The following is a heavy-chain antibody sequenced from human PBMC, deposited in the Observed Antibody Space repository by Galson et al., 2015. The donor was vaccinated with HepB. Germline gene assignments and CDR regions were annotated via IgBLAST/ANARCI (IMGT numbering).Heavy chain of an antibody. V-gene: IGHV3-21*01. CDR2: ISFISSYI. CDR3: SRPMSFGEVYCPSGS. Sequence: SLRLSCAASGFNLSSFCMKWVRQAPGKGLEWVSPISFISSYIYYAASVKGRFTIASDNAKDSLYLQTSSMRHEDTAVYYCSRPMSFGEVYCPSGSWGQGTVVTVSS. D-gene: IGHD3-10*01. J-gene: IGHJ5*02. CDR1: GFNLSSFC.